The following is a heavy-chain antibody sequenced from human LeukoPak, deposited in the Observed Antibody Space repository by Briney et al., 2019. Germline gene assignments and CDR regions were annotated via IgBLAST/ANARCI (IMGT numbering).Heavy chain of an antibody. CDR2: IYYSGST. CDR1: GGSISSYY. D-gene: IGHD3-22*01. CDR3: ASYEEGAFDI. Sequence: SETLSLTCTVSGGSISSYYWSWIRQPPGKGLEWIGYIYYSGSTNYNPSLKSRVTTSVDTSKNQFSLKLSSVTAADTAVYYCASYEEGAFDIWGQGTMVTVSS. J-gene: IGHJ3*02. V-gene: IGHV4-59*01.